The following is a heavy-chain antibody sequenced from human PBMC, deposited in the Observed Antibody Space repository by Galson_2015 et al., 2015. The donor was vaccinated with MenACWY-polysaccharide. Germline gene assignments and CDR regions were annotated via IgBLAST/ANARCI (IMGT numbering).Heavy chain of an antibody. CDR2: IIPIFGST. D-gene: IGHD5/OR15-5a*01. CDR1: GGTFHNYG. J-gene: IGHJ6*04. V-gene: IGHV1-69*13. CDR3: ARGGTVSHLDV. Sequence: SVKVSCKASGGTFHNYGITWVRQAPGQGLEWMGVIIPIFGSTNYAQNYQARVTLTPDVSTNVAYMELSSLKSDDTAVYYCARGGTVSHLDVWGKGTTIIVSS.